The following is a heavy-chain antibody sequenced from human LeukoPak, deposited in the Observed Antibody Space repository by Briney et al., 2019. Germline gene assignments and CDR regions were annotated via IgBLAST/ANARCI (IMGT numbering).Heavy chain of an antibody. Sequence: SETLSLACGVSSGSLSGYYWRWVRQPPGGGLEWLGEITHSGSPNYNPSLKSRVTISGDTSKKQFSLNLKSVTAADTGVYYCARGVDLWGRGTPVTVSS. V-gene: IGHV4-34*01. CDR3: ARGVDL. J-gene: IGHJ2*01. CDR2: ITHSGSP. CDR1: SGSLSGYY.